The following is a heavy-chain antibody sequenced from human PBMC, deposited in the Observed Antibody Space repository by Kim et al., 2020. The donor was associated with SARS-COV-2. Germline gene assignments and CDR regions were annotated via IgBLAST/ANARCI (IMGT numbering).Heavy chain of an antibody. CDR2: INHRGST. CDR3: ARGLRKITLIIVVATSESVYFDY. D-gene: IGHD3-22*01. V-gene: IGHV4-34*01. CDR1: GGSFSGYY. J-gene: IGHJ4*02. Sequence: SETLSLTCAVYGGSFSGYYWSWIRQAPGKGLEWIGEINHRGSTNYNPSLKSRVTVSADSSKSQFYLKLSSVTAADTAVYYCARGLRKITLIIVVATSESVYFDYWSQGTLVTVSS.